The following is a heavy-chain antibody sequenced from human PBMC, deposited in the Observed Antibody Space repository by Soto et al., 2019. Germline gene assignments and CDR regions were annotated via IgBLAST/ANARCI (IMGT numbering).Heavy chain of an antibody. CDR3: ARDEGGYDILTGYYKAHHFDY. V-gene: IGHV1-18*01. CDR1: CYTFTHFY. D-gene: IGHD3-9*01. Sequence: SVKVSCKESCYTFTHFYITWVRQAPGQGLEWMGAISPHNFNTNYAQKFRGRVTLTTEKSTNTAYMDLRSLTSDDTAVYYCARDEGGYDILTGYYKAHHFDYWGQGVPVTVSS. J-gene: IGHJ4*02. CDR2: ISPHNFNT.